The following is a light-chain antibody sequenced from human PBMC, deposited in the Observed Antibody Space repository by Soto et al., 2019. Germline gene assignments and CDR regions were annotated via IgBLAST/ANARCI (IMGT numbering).Light chain of an antibody. Sequence: QSVLTQPPSASGSPGQSVTISCTGTSSDVGGYNYVSWYQQHPGKAPKLMIYEVSKRPSGVPARFSGSKSGNTASLTVSGLQAEDEADYYCSSYAGSNVLFGGGTKLTVL. V-gene: IGLV2-8*01. CDR2: EVS. CDR1: SSDVGGYNY. J-gene: IGLJ2*01. CDR3: SSYAGSNVL.